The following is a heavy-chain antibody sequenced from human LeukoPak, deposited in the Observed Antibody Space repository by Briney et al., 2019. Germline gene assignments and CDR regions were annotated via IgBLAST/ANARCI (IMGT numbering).Heavy chain of an antibody. D-gene: IGHD3-22*01. CDR2: IYTSGST. CDR1: GGSISSYY. V-gene: IGHV4-4*07. Sequence: SETLSLTCTVSGGSISSYYWSWIRQPAGKGLEWIGRIYTSGSTNYNPSLKSRVTMSVDTSKNQFSLKLSSVTAADTAVYYCVRDGWHYYYDSSPHYYGMDVWGQGTTVTVSS. J-gene: IGHJ6*02. CDR3: VRDGWHYYYDSSPHYYGMDV.